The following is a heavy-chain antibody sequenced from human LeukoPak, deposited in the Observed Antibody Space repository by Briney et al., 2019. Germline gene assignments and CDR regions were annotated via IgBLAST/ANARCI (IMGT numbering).Heavy chain of an antibody. CDR3: AREFRSGSNSRWFDY. Sequence: AGGSLRLSCAVSGFTFDDYGMSWVRQAPGKGLEWVANIKQDGSEKWYVDSVKGRFTISRDNAKNSLYLQMNSLRVEDTAVYYCAREFRSGSNSRWFDYWGQGTLVTVSS. D-gene: IGHD3-10*01. CDR1: GFTFDDYG. V-gene: IGHV3-7*01. CDR2: IKQDGSEK. J-gene: IGHJ5*01.